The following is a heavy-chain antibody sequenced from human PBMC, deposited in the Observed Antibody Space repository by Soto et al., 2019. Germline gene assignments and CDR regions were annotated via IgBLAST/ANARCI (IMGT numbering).Heavy chain of an antibody. CDR3: ARMASFGTLNGFDP. J-gene: IGHJ5*02. V-gene: IGHV1-8*02. Sequence: QVQLVQSGAEVKEPGASVRVSCKASGYTFINYDISWVRQATGQGLEWMGWMNPGSGKTGYANKCQCRVTMTWTASTSTAHMELRSLTSEDKAVSYCARMASFGTLNGFDPWGQGTLVTVSS. CDR2: MNPGSGKT. CDR1: GYTFINYD. D-gene: IGHD3-10*01.